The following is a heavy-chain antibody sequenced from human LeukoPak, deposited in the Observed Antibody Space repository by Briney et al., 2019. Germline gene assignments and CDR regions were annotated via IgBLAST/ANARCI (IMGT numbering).Heavy chain of an antibody. J-gene: IGHJ4*02. D-gene: IGHD1-26*01. CDR1: GGSISSYY. V-gene: IGHV4-59*01. CDR3: ARDGIVEDYGLVYAFDI. Sequence: KPSETLSLTCTVSGGSISSYYWSWIRQPPGKGLEWIGYIYYSGSTNYNPSLKSRVTISVDTSKNQFSLKLSSVTAADTAVYYCARDGIVEDYGLVYAFDIWGQGTLVTVSS. CDR2: IYYSGST.